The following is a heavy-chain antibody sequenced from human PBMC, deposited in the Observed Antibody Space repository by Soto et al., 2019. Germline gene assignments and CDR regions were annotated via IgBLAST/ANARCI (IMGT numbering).Heavy chain of an antibody. V-gene: IGHV1-8*01. D-gene: IGHD2-2*02. CDR1: GYTFISYD. CDR2: MNPNSGNT. Sequence: ASVKVSCKASGYTFISYDVNWVRQATGQGLEWMGWMNPNSGNTGYAQKFQGRVTMTRNTSISTVYMELSSLRSEDTAVYYCARERAAINDYWGQGTLVTVSS. CDR3: ARERAAINDY. J-gene: IGHJ4*02.